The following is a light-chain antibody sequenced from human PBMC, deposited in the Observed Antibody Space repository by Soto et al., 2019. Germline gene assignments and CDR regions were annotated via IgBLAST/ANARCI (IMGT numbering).Light chain of an antibody. CDR3: MQALQTPLFT. CDR2: LGS. CDR1: QSLLHSDGYNY. Sequence: DIVMTQSPLYLPVTPGEPASISCRSSQSLLHSDGYNYLDWYLQKPGQSPQLLIYLGSNRASGVPDRFSGSGSGTDFTLKISSVEAEDVAVYYCMQALQTPLFTFGPGTKVDLK. J-gene: IGKJ3*01. V-gene: IGKV2-28*01.